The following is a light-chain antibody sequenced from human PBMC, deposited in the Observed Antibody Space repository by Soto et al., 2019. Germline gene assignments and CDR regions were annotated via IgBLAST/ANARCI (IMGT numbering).Light chain of an antibody. CDR1: QSVSSN. CDR2: GAS. Sequence: EIEMTQSPATLSASVGETVTISCRASQSVSSNLAWYQQKPGQAPRLLIYGASTRATGIPARFSGSGSGTEFTLTISSLQSEDFAVYYCQQYNNWPPLTFGGGTKVDIK. CDR3: QQYNNWPPLT. J-gene: IGKJ4*01. V-gene: IGKV3-15*01.